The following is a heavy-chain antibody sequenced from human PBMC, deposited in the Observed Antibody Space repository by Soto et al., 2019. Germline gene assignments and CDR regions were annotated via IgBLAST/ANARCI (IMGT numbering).Heavy chain of an antibody. J-gene: IGHJ5*02. CDR2: ISHSGST. Sequence: QVQLQQWGAGLLQPSETLSLTCAVYSGSFSGNYWTWIRQPPGKGLEWIGEISHSGSTSYNPSLKSRVTMSVDTSKNQFSLKLNSVTAADTAVYYCARARWFDPCGQGTLVTVSS. V-gene: IGHV4-34*01. CDR1: SGSFSGNY. CDR3: ARARWFDP.